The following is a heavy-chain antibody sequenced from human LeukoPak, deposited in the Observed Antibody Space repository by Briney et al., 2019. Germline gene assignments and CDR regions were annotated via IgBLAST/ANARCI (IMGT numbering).Heavy chain of an antibody. D-gene: IGHD1-1*01. CDR2: IRYDGSNK. Sequence: GGSLRLSCAASGFTFSSYGMHWVRQAPGKGLEWVAFIRYDGSNKHYADSVKGRFTISRDNSKNTPYLQMNSLRAEDTAVFYCAKASERGVHYWGQGTLVTVSS. CDR3: AKASERGVHY. V-gene: IGHV3-30*02. J-gene: IGHJ4*02. CDR1: GFTFSSYG.